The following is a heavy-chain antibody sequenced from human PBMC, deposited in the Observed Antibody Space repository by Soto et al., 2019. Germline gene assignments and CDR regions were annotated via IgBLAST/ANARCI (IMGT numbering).Heavy chain of an antibody. V-gene: IGHV4-39*01. CDR1: GGSISSSSYY. CDR2: IYYSGST. Sequence: SETLSLTCTVSGGSISSSSYYWGWIRQPPGKGLEWIGSIYYSGSTYYNPSLKSRVTISVDTSKNQFSLKLSSVTAADTAVYYCARHGDGSRGRINSSSWSLRYYYYYYMDVWGKGTTVTVSS. J-gene: IGHJ6*03. CDR3: ARHGDGSRGRINSSSWSLRYYYYYYMDV. D-gene: IGHD6-13*01.